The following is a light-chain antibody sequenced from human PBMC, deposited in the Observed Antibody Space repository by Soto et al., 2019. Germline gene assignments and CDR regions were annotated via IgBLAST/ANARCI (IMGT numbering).Light chain of an antibody. CDR3: QQYNTWPRT. J-gene: IGKJ1*01. V-gene: IGKV3-15*01. CDR1: QSVSST. CDR2: GAP. Sequence: EIVMTQSPVPLSVPPGESATLSCRASQSVSSTLAWFQQKPGQAPRLLIYGAPTRATGIPARFSGSGSGTDFTLTISSLQSEDVAVYYCQQYNTWPRTFGQGTKVDIK.